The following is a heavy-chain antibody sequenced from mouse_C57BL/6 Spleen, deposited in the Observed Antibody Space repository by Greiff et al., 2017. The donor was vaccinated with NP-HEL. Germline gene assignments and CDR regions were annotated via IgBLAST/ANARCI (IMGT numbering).Heavy chain of an antibody. Sequence: VQLQQPGAELVRPGSSVKLSCKASGYTFTSYWMHWVKQRPIQGLEWIGNIDPSDSETHYNQKFKDKATLTVDTSSSTAYMQLSSLTSEDSAVYYSERGDYEKGFDYWGQGTTLTVSS. CDR2: IDPSDSET. CDR3: ERGDYEKGFDY. CDR1: GYTFTSYW. D-gene: IGHD2-4*01. V-gene: IGHV1-52*01. J-gene: IGHJ2*01.